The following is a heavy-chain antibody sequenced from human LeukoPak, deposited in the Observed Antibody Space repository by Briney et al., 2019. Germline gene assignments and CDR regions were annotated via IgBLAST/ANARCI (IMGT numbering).Heavy chain of an antibody. D-gene: IGHD1-1*01. CDR3: ARDPYNGAYSEGYYYYYMDV. Sequence: GGSLRLSCAASGFTFSSYNMNWVRQAPGKGLEWVSSISSSSSSYTFYADSVKGRFTISRDNAKNSLYLQMNSLRVEDTAIYYCARDPYNGAYSEGYYYYYMDVWGKGTTVTVSS. CDR2: ISSSSSSYT. J-gene: IGHJ6*03. CDR1: GFTFSSYN. V-gene: IGHV3-21*01.